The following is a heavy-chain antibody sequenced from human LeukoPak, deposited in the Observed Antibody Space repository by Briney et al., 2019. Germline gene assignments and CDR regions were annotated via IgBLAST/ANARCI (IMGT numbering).Heavy chain of an antibody. CDR1: GYSLTTYY. CDR3: ARVYLYGMGV. Sequence: ASVKVSCMASGYSLTTYYMHWVRPAPGQGLEWMAIINPSGGGTKYAQKFQGRVTMTRDTPTNTVYMELSSLRTEDTAVYYCARVYLYGMGVWGQGTTVTVSS. D-gene: IGHD2-8*01. J-gene: IGHJ6*02. CDR2: INPSGGGT. V-gene: IGHV1-46*01.